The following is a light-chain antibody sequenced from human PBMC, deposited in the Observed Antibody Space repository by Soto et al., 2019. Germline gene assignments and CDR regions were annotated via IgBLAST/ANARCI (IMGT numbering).Light chain of an antibody. Sequence: EIVLTQSPGTLSLSPGERATLSCRASQSVSDMYLSWYQQKPGQAPRLLIYACNRATGIPDRFSGSGSGTDFNLTISRLEPGALAVYYCQHSGTSALFGPGTKVEIK. J-gene: IGKJ3*01. CDR2: AC. CDR3: QHSGTSAL. V-gene: IGKV3-20*01. CDR1: QSVSDMY.